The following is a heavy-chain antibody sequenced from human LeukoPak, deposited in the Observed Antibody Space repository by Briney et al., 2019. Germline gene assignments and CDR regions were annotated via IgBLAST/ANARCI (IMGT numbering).Heavy chain of an antibody. Sequence: PGRSLRLSCAASGFTFSSYWMSWVRQAPGKGLEWVAIIKQDGSEKYYVDSVKGRFTISRDNAKNSLYLQMSSLRAEDTAVYYCARGRVFKSGSYSINFDYWGQGTLVTVSS. V-gene: IGHV3-7*01. J-gene: IGHJ4*02. CDR2: IKQDGSEK. CDR3: ARGRVFKSGSYSINFDY. CDR1: GFTFSSYW. D-gene: IGHD1-26*01.